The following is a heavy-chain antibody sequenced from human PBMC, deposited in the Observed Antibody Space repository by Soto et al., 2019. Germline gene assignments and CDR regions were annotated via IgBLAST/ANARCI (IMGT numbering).Heavy chain of an antibody. D-gene: IGHD7-27*01. V-gene: IGHV1-69*12. CDR2: IIPMFGTA. Sequence: QVQLVQSGAEVKKPGSSVKVSCKASVGTLSNYAISWVRQAPGQGLEWMGGIIPMFGTANYAQKFQGRITITADESTSTAYMELSSLRSEDTAVYYCAAHFHWGPYYCYYGMDVWGQGTTVTVSS. CDR3: AAHFHWGPYYCYYGMDV. CDR1: VGTLSNYA. J-gene: IGHJ6*02.